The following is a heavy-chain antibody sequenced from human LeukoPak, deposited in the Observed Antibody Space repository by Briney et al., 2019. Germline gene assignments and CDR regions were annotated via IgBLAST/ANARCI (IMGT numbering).Heavy chain of an antibody. CDR2: FDPEDGET. CDR1: GYTLTELS. Sequence: VASVKVSCKVSGYTLTELSMHWVRQAPGKGLEWMGGFDPEDGETIYAQKFQGRVTMTEDTSTDTAYMELSSLRSEDMAVYYCATASSGSYDEGFDYWGQGTLVTVSS. J-gene: IGHJ4*02. D-gene: IGHD1-26*01. V-gene: IGHV1-24*01. CDR3: ATASSGSYDEGFDY.